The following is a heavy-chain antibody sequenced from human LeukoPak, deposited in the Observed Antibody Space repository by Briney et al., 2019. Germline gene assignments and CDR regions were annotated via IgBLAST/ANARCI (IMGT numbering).Heavy chain of an antibody. D-gene: IGHD4-23*01. CDR1: GGSISSYY. CDR3: ARHGYGGNRHFDY. J-gene: IGHJ4*02. Sequence: PSETLSLTCTVSGGSISSYYWSWIRQPPGKGLEWIGYIYYSGSTDYNPSLKSRVTISVDTSKNQFSLKLSSVTAADTALYYCARHGYGGNRHFDYWGQGTLVTVSS. V-gene: IGHV4-59*01. CDR2: IYYSGST.